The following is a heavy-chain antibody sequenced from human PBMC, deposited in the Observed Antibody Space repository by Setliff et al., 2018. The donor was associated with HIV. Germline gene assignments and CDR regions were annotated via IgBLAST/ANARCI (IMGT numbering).Heavy chain of an antibody. D-gene: IGHD3-22*01. J-gene: IGHJ5*02. Sequence: SETLSLTCTVSGDSISSDFYWGWIRQPPGKGLEWIGSIYHSGNTYYMPSLQSRVTISVDMSKNQFSLNLNSVTAADTAVYYCASRIYYYDSNNFLREEGFDPWGQGTLVTVSS. CDR2: IYHSGNT. V-gene: IGHV4-38-2*02. CDR3: ASRIYYYDSNNFLREEGFDP. CDR1: GDSISSDFY.